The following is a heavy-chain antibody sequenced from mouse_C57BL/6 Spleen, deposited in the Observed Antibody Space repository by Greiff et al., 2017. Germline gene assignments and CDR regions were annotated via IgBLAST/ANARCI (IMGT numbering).Heavy chain of an antibody. D-gene: IGHD1-1*01. CDR3: TRDTDYYGSSAFAD. V-gene: IGHV5-9-1*02. J-gene: IGHJ3*01. Sequence: EVMLVESGEGLVKPGGSLKLSCAASGFTFSSYAMSWVRQTPEKRLEWVAYISSGGDYIYYAATVKGRFTISRDNARNTLYLQMSSLKSEDTAMYYCTRDTDYYGSSAFADWGKGTLVTVSA. CDR2: ISSGGDYI. CDR1: GFTFSSYA.